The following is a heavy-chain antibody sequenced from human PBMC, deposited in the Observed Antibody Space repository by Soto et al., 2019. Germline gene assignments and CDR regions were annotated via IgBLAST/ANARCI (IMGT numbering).Heavy chain of an antibody. Sequence: GGSLRLSCAASGFTFSSYAMSWVRQAPGKGLEWVSAISGSGGSTYYADSVKGRFTISRDNSKNTLYLQMNSLRAEDTAVYYCAKDYYDSSGYYYGDYFDYWGQGTLVTVSS. CDR3: AKDYYDSSGYYYGDYFDY. V-gene: IGHV3-23*01. J-gene: IGHJ4*02. CDR1: GFTFSSYA. CDR2: ISGSGGST. D-gene: IGHD3-22*01.